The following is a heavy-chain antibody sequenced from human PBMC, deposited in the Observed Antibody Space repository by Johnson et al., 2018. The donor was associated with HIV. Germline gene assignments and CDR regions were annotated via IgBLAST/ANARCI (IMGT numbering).Heavy chain of an antibody. J-gene: IGHJ3*02. CDR2: IWYDGSNN. CDR1: GFTFSNHH. D-gene: IGHD3-10*01. CDR3: AIGRGEFPRHAFDI. V-gene: IGHV3-33*08. Sequence: VQLVESGGGLVQPGGSLRLSCAVSGFTFSNHHMTWVRQAPGKGLEWVAVIWYDGSNNYYADSVKGRFTISKDNSRNTLFLHMNSLRADDTAVYYCAIGRGEFPRHAFDIWGQGTMVTVSS.